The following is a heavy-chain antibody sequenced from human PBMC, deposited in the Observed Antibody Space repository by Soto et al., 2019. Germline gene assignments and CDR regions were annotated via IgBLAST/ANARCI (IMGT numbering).Heavy chain of an antibody. Sequence: KTSETLSLTCGVYGGSFSGFYWSWIRQPPGKGLEWIGEINHSGSPNYNPSLKSRVTISLDTSKNQFSLKLTSVTAADTAVYYCARVGLLEWSTPYGMDVCGQGTTVTVSS. J-gene: IGHJ6*02. V-gene: IGHV4-34*01. CDR1: GGSFSGFY. CDR2: INHSGSP. D-gene: IGHD3-3*01. CDR3: ARVGLLEWSTPYGMDV.